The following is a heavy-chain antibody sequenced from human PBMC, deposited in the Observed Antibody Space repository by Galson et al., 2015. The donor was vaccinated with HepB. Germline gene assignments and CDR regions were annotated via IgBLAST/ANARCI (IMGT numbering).Heavy chain of an antibody. Sequence: LRLSCAASGFTFDEYAMHWVRQAPGKGLEWVSGISWNSGSIGYADSVKGRFTISRDNAKNSLYLQMNSLRLEDTALYYCAKDRNSFGQLLPFDYWGQGPLVTVSS. J-gene: IGHJ4*02. D-gene: IGHD6-13*01. CDR2: ISWNSGSI. CDR3: AKDRNSFGQLLPFDY. CDR1: GFTFDEYA. V-gene: IGHV3-9*01.